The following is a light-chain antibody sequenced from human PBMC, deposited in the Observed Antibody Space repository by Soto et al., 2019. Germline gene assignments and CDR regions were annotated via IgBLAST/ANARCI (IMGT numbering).Light chain of an antibody. CDR2: GAS. CDR1: QSVSSSY. V-gene: IGKV3-20*01. J-gene: IGKJ1*01. CDR3: QQYCSSRWT. Sequence: EIGLTQSPGTLSLSPGERATLSCRASQSVSSSYLAWYQQKPGQAPRLLIYGASSRATGIPDRFSGSGSGTDFTLTISRLEPDDFAVYYCQQYCSSRWTFGQGTKVEIK.